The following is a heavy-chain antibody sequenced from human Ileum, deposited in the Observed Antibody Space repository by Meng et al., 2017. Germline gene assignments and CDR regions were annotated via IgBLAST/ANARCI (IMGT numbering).Heavy chain of an antibody. CDR3: ARVNALLSNGFDL. Sequence: GGSLRLSCSASEFTFTRFGMAWVRQAPGKGLQWVSSISANAGSTSYADSVKGRFTISRDNSKNTLSLQMNNLRAEDTALYYCARVNALLSNGFDLWGQGTMVTVSS. J-gene: IGHJ3*01. D-gene: IGHD2-8*01. V-gene: IGHV3-23*01. CDR1: EFTFTRFG. CDR2: ISANAGST.